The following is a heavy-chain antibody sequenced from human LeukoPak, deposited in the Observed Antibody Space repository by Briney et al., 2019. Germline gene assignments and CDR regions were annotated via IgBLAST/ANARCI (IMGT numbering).Heavy chain of an antibody. Sequence: SETLSLTCKVSGVSMSPYYWSWIRQSPGTGLEWLGYIYYSGSSKYNPSLKGRVTMSLDTSKNHVSLTLTSVTAADTAVYYCARDRYYYGSGSYKIPDFDYWGQGTLVTVSS. CDR3: ARDRYYYGSGSYKIPDFDY. CDR2: IYYSGSS. D-gene: IGHD3-10*01. CDR1: GVSMSPYY. J-gene: IGHJ4*02. V-gene: IGHV4-59*01.